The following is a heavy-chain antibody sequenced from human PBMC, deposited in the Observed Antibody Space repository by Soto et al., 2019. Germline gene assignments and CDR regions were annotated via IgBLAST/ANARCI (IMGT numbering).Heavy chain of an antibody. V-gene: IGHV5-51*01. CDR3: ARDPTYRGSYYYYYGMDV. Sequence: GESLKISCQASGYKFTTYYIGWVRQMPGKGLEWVGITHPGDSDTRYSPSFQGQVTISADKSINTAYLQWSSLKASDTAMYYCARDPTYRGSYYYYYGMDVWGQGTTVTVSS. CDR2: THPGDSDT. CDR1: GYKFTTYY. J-gene: IGHJ6*02. D-gene: IGHD6-6*01.